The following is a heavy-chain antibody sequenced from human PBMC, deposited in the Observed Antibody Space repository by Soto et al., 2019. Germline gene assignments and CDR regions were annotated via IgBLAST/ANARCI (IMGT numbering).Heavy chain of an antibody. D-gene: IGHD1-20*01. CDR2: MTPNRGDT. Sequence: QVQLVQSGAEVKKPGASVKVSCKASGYTFTSYDINWVRQAPGQGLEWVGWMTPNRGDTGYAQTFQGRVTLTRDTSRSTAYMELSSLTSEDTAVYYCARNLYNTGSFAHWGQGTLVTVSS. J-gene: IGHJ4*02. CDR1: GYTFTSYD. V-gene: IGHV1-8*02. CDR3: ARNLYNTGSFAH.